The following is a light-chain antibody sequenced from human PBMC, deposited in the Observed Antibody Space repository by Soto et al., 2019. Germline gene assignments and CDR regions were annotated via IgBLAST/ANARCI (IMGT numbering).Light chain of an antibody. CDR1: QSISSW. V-gene: IGKV1-5*03. CDR2: KAS. CDR3: EQYNSYSLT. J-gene: IGKJ4*01. Sequence: DIQMTQSPSTLSASVGDRVTITCRASQSISSWLAWYQQKPGKAPKLLIYKASSLERGGPSRFSGSGSGTEFTLTISSLQPDDFAPYYCEQYNSYSLTVGGGTKVEIK.